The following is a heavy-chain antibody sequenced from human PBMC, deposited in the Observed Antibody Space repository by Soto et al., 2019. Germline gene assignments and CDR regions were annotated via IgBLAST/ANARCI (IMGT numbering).Heavy chain of an antibody. Sequence: GGSLRLSCAASGFTFSSYGMQWVRQAPGKGLEWVAVIWYDGSNKYYADSVKGRFTISRDNSKNTLYLQMNSLRAEDTAVYYCARGGFLEWLPAGTRTTYYYYGMDVWGQGTTVTVSS. V-gene: IGHV3-33*01. CDR2: IWYDGSNK. CDR1: GFTFSSYG. D-gene: IGHD3-3*01. J-gene: IGHJ6*02. CDR3: ARGGFLEWLPAGTRTTYYYYGMDV.